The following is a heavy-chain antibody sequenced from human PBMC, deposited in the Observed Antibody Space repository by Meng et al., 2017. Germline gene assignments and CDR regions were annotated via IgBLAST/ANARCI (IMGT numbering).Heavy chain of an antibody. D-gene: IGHD2-15*01. CDR2: INPSGGST. V-gene: IGHV1-46*01. CDR1: GYTFTSYY. Sequence: QVQLVQSGAEVKKPGASVKGSCKASGYTFTSYYMHWVRQAPGQGLEWMGIINPSGGSTSYAQKFQGRVTMTRDTSTSTVYMELSSLRSEDTAVYYCARLQRIYYFDYWGQGTLVTVSS. J-gene: IGHJ4*02. CDR3: ARLQRIYYFDY.